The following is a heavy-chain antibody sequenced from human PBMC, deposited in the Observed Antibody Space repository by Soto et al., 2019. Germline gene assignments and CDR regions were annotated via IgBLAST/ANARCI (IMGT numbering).Heavy chain of an antibody. J-gene: IGHJ1*01. CDR1: GGTFSSYA. Sequence: EASVKVSCKASGGTFSSYAISWVRQAPGQGLEWMGGIIPISGTANYAQKFQGRVTITADESTSTAYMELSSLRSEDTAVYYCARSHTKDIVVVTAREYFQHWGQGTLVTVSS. CDR2: IIPISGTA. V-gene: IGHV1-69*13. CDR3: ARSHTKDIVVVTAREYFQH. D-gene: IGHD2-21*02.